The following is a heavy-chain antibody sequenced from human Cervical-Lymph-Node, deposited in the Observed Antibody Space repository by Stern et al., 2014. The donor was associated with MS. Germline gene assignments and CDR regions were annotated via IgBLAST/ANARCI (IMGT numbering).Heavy chain of an antibody. CDR3: ARTYYDLMTGYPDAFDI. D-gene: IGHD3-9*01. J-gene: IGHJ3*02. V-gene: IGHV4-31*03. CDR2: IYYSGIT. CDR1: GGSISSADYY. Sequence: VQLVESGPGLVKPSQTLSLTCTVSGGSISSADYYWSWIRQHTGKGLEWIGYIYYSGITYYNPSLKSRVTISLDTSKNQFSLKLISLSAADTAVFYCARTYYDLMTGYPDAFDIWAKGQWSPSLQ.